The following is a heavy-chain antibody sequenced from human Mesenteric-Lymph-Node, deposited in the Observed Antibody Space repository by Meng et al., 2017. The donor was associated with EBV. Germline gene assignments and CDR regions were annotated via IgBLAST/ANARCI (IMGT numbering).Heavy chain of an antibody. D-gene: IGHD1-26*01. CDR2: MDPNNGNT. CDR3: ARAGGSGSAGDGAEFDY. V-gene: IGHV1-8*01. CDR1: DYIFTSYC. J-gene: IGHJ4*02. Sequence: QGHPVQSGHEEKTPVASVKDPYIASDYIFTSYCINWLRQATGQGLEWVGWMDPNNGNTGYAQKFQGRVTMTRSTSISTAYVGLSRRRSDGTAVYYCARAGGSGSAGDGAEFDYWGQGTLVTVSS.